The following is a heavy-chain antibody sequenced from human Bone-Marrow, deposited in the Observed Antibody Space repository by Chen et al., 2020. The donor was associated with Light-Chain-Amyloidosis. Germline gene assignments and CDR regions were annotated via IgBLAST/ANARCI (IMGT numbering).Heavy chain of an antibody. D-gene: IGHD3-9*01. CDR1: GFAFSSYA. V-gene: IGHV3-23*04. CDR2: SSGSGGSR. CDR3: AKDISYDDILPGYPADAFDI. Sequence: EVQLVESGGGLLQRGGSLRLSCAASGFAFSSYAMSWVRQAPGKGLGGGATSSGSGGSRYYGDSVKGRLTISGDNSKNALFLQVNSLRAEDTAVYYCAKDISYDDILPGYPADAFDIWGQGTMVTVSS. J-gene: IGHJ3*02.